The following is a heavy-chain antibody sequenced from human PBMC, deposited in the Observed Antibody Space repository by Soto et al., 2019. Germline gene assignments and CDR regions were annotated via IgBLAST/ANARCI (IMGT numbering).Heavy chain of an antibody. Sequence: EVQLVESGGGLIQPGGSLRLSCAVSGFTVSNNYMSWVRQAPGKGLEGVSVIYSGGYTAYGDSVKGRFTISRDNSNNTLFLQIKAWGADAAAGFFCGTQRGGGGYWGQGTLVTVSS. CDR1: GFTVSNNY. CDR2: IYSGGYT. D-gene: IGHD6-25*01. CDR3: GTQRGGGGY. V-gene: IGHV3-53*01. J-gene: IGHJ4*02.